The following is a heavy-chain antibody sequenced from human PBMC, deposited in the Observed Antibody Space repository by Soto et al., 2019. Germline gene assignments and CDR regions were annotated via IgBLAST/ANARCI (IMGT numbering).Heavy chain of an antibody. CDR2: IYNSGST. CDR3: ARRFCRGGSCYSSFDY. Sequence: PSETLSLTCSVSGGSVNSYDWSWIRQPPGKELEWIGYIYNSGSTDYNPSLKSRVTISEDTSKNQFSLKLTSVTATDTAVYYCARRFCRGGSCYSSFDYWGQGTLVTVSS. CDR1: GGSVNSYD. V-gene: IGHV4-59*08. J-gene: IGHJ4*02. D-gene: IGHD2-15*01.